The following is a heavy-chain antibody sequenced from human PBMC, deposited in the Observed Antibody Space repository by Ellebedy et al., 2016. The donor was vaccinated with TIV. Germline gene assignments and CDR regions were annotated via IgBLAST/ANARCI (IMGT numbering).Heavy chain of an antibody. D-gene: IGHD4-17*01. J-gene: IGHJ6*02. CDR2: INGDGSKK. V-gene: IGHV3-7*03. Sequence: GESLKISCAASRFTFSAYWMSWVRQAPGKGLEWVANINGDGSKKYYVDSVKGRFTISRDNGKNSLYLQMNSLRTEDTALYYCARDGAYGDYSPGYYGMDVWGQGTTVTVSS. CDR3: ARDGAYGDYSPGYYGMDV. CDR1: RFTFSAYW.